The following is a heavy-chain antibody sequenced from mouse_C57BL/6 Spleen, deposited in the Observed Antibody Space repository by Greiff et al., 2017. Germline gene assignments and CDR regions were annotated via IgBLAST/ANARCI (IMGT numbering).Heavy chain of an antibody. D-gene: IGHD2-12*01. V-gene: IGHV1-80*01. J-gene: IGHJ2*01. CDR1: GYAFSSYW. Sequence: VQLQESGAELVKPGASVKISCKASGYAFSSYWMNWVKQRPGKGLEWIGQIYPGDGDTNYNGKFKGKATLTADKSSSTAYMQLSSLTSEDSAVYFCARRSYYTYYFDYWGQGTTLTVSS. CDR2: IYPGDGDT. CDR3: ARRSYYTYYFDY.